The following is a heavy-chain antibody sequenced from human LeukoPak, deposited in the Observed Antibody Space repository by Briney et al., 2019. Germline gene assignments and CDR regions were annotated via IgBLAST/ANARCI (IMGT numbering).Heavy chain of an antibody. CDR1: GGTFNSYG. CDR2: IIPIDGIA. D-gene: IGHD3-22*01. CDR3: ARGAYYYDSSGYYADPLDY. Sequence: SVKVSCKASGGTFNSYGISWVRQAPGQGLEWMGRIIPIDGIANYAQKFQGRVTITADKSTSTAYMELSSLRSEDTAVYYCARGAYYYDSSGYYADPLDYWGQGTLVTVSS. V-gene: IGHV1-69*04. J-gene: IGHJ4*02.